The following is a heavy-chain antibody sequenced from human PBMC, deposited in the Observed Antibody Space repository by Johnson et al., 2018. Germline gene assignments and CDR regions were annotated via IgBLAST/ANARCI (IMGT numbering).Heavy chain of an antibody. CDR2: IWYDGSNK. J-gene: IGHJ3*02. CDR3: TREASGRGIAFDI. V-gene: IGHV3-33*01. Sequence: QVQLVESGGGVVQPGRSLRLSCAASGFTFSSYGMHWVRQAPGKGLEWVAVIWYDGSNKYYADSVKGRFTISRDNSKNTLFLQMNNVRAEETAVYYCTREASGRGIAFDIWGQGTMVTVSS. D-gene: IGHD3-3*01. CDR1: GFTFSSYG.